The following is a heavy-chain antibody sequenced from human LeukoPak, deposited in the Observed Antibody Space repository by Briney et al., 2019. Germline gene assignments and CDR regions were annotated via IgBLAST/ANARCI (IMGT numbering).Heavy chain of an antibody. CDR3: ARGLKMGAVIAARRSGGNWFDP. Sequence: SETLSLTCAVYGGSFSGYYWSWIRQPPGKGLEWIGEVNHSGSTNYNPSLKSRVTISVDTSKNQFSLKLSSVTAADTAVYYCARGLKMGAVIAARRSGGNWFDPWGQGTLVTVSS. D-gene: IGHD6-6*01. J-gene: IGHJ5*02. V-gene: IGHV4-34*01. CDR2: VNHSGST. CDR1: GGSFSGYY.